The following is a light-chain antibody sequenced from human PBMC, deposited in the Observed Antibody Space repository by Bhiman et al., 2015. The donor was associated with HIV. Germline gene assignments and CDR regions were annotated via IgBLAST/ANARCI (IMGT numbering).Light chain of an antibody. Sequence: QSALTQPASVSGSPGQSITISCTGTSSDVGGYNYVSWYQQHPGNAPKLMIYDVSKRPSGVSNRFSGSKSGNTASLTISGLQAEDEADYYCSSYSITSPLWVFGSGTRVTVL. CDR1: SSDVGGYNY. CDR3: SSYSITSPLWV. CDR2: DVS. J-gene: IGLJ1*01. V-gene: IGLV2-14*01.